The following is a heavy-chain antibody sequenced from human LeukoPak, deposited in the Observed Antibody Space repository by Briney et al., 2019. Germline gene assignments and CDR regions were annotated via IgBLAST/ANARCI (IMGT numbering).Heavy chain of an antibody. CDR3: ASLAYWGGDCYSSWFNP. D-gene: IGHD2-21*01. CDR1: GGTFSSYA. J-gene: IGHJ5*02. Sequence: VASVKVSCKASGGTFSSYAISWVRQAPGQGLEWMGGIIPIFGTANYAQKFQGRVTITADESTSTAYMELSSLRSEDTAVYYCASLAYWGGDCYSSWFNPGGQAPLVTVPS. CDR2: IIPIFGTA. V-gene: IGHV1-69*13.